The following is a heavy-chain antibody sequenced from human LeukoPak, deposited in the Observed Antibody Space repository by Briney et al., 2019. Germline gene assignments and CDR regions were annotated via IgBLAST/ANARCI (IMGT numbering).Heavy chain of an antibody. D-gene: IGHD6-6*01. CDR1: GFTFSSYS. Sequence: PGGSLRLSCAASGFTFSSYSMNWVRQAPGKGLEWVSSISSSSSYIYYADSVKGRFTISRDNAKNSLYLQMNSLRAEDTAVYYCARAPWYSSSSKLDAFDIWGQGTMGTVSS. V-gene: IGHV3-21*01. J-gene: IGHJ3*02. CDR2: ISSSSSYI. CDR3: ARAPWYSSSSKLDAFDI.